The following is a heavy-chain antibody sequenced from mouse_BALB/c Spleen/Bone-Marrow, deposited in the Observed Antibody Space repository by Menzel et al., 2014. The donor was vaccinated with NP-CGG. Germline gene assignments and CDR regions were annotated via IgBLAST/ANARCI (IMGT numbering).Heavy chain of an antibody. J-gene: IGHJ2*01. Sequence: ESGPGLVKPSQSLSLTCSVTGYSITSGYYWNWIRQFPGNRLEWMGYITYDGSSNYNPSLKNRISITRYTSENQFFLELNSATTEDTATYYCARDHYYGSSYLDYWGQGTTLTVSS. CDR3: ARDHYYGSSYLDY. CDR1: GYSITSGYY. V-gene: IGHV3-6*02. CDR2: ITYDGSS. D-gene: IGHD1-1*01.